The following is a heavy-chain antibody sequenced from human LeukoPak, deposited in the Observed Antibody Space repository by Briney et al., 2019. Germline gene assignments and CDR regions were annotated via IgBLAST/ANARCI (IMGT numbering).Heavy chain of an antibody. CDR2: TYYRSKWYN. CDR1: GDSVSSNSAA. CDR3: ARDPRRITIFGVVPYNWFDP. D-gene: IGHD3-3*01. Sequence: SQTLSLTCAISGDSVSSNSAAWNWIRQSPSRGLEWLGRTYYRSKWYNDYAVSVKSRITISPDTSKNQFSLQLNSVTPEDTAVYYCARDPRRITIFGVVPYNWFDPWGQGTLVTVSS. V-gene: IGHV6-1*01. J-gene: IGHJ5*02.